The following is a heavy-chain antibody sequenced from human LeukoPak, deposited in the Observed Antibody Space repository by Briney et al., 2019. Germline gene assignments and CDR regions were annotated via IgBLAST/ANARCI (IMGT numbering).Heavy chain of an antibody. CDR3: AKDDDWGRFNH. V-gene: IGHV3-23*01. J-gene: IGHJ1*01. CDR2: ISPRGDIT. Sequence: GGSLRLSCAASGFSFRSHGMTWVRQAPGKGLEWVSGISPRGDITYYKDSVRGRFTISRDNFKNTVSLQLNSLRAEDTAMYYCAKDDDWGRFNHWGQGTLVTVSS. CDR1: GFSFRSHG. D-gene: IGHD3-16*01.